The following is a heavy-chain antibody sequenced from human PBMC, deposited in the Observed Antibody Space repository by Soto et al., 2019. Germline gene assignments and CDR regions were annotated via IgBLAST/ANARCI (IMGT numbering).Heavy chain of an antibody. CDR2: INPRDDSI. Sequence: QVQLAQSGAEVKKPGASVKVSCKASGHTFTNYYMHWVRQAPGQGLEWMGLINPRDDSIDYAQKFQGRVTVTRDTSTNTVYLESRSLRSYDTAFYYCAREVDGYKYFDQWGQGTLVTVSS. D-gene: IGHD5-12*01. CDR3: AREVDGYKYFDQ. V-gene: IGHV1-46*01. J-gene: IGHJ4*02. CDR1: GHTFTNYY.